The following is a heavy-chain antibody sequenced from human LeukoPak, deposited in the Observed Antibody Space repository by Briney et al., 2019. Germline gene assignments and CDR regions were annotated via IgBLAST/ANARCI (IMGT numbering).Heavy chain of an antibody. CDR1: GFTFSTYW. Sequence: PGGSLRLSCAASGFTFSTYWMHWVRQAPGKGLVWVSRINDDGTTTTYADSVRGRFTVSRDNAKNTLYLQMNSLRAEDTAVYYCARGRNWLDYWGQGTLVTVSS. J-gene: IGHJ4*02. CDR2: INDDGTTT. CDR3: ARGRNWLDY. D-gene: IGHD1-1*01. V-gene: IGHV3-74*03.